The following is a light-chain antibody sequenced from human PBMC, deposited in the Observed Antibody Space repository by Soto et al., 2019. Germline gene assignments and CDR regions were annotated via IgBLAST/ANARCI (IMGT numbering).Light chain of an antibody. CDR1: QRVSSTY. CDR2: GAS. CDR3: QQYGSSPPT. V-gene: IGKV3-20*01. J-gene: IGKJ3*01. Sequence: EIVLTQSPGTLSLSPGERATLSCRASQRVSSTYLSWYQQKPGQAPRLLIYGASSRSTGIPDRFSGSGSGTDFTLTISRLEPEDFAVYYCQQYGSSPPTCGPGTRVDIK.